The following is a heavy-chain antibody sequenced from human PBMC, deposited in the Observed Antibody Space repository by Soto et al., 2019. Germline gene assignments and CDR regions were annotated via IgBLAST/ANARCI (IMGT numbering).Heavy chain of an antibody. D-gene: IGHD4-17*01. J-gene: IGHJ6*02. V-gene: IGHV3-15*01. CDR1: GFTFSNAW. CDR2: IKSKTDGGTT. CDR3: TTHYGDYSFGGMDV. Sequence: EVQLVESGGGLVQPGGSLRLSCAASGFTFSNAWMSWVRQAPGKGLEWVGRIKSKTDGGTTDYAAPVKGRFTISRDDSKNTLYLQMNSLKTEDTAVYYCTTHYGDYSFGGMDVWGQGTTVTVSS.